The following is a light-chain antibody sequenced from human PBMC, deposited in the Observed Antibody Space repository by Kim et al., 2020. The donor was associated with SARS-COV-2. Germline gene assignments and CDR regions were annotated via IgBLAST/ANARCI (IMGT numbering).Light chain of an antibody. Sequence: GQSITISCSGTSSDVSTDNYVSGYQQYPGKAPKLMIYDVNKRPSGVSNRFSGSKSGNTASLTISGLQAEDEADYYCSSYATSRSYVFGTGTKVTVL. J-gene: IGLJ1*01. CDR2: DVN. CDR3: SSYATSRSYV. CDR1: SSDVSTDNY. V-gene: IGLV2-14*03.